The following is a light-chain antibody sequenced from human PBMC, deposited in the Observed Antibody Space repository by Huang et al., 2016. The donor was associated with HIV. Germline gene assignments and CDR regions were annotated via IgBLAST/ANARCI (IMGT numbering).Light chain of an antibody. CDR3: QQYTTYFPT. Sequence: DIQMTQSPSTLSASVGDRVTITCRASLSSWLAWYQQKPGKAPKLRIYKASSLESGVPSRFSVSGSGTECTLTISSPQPDDFATYYCQQYTTYFPTFGQGTKLEIK. J-gene: IGKJ2*01. V-gene: IGKV1-5*03. CDR1: LSSW. CDR2: KAS.